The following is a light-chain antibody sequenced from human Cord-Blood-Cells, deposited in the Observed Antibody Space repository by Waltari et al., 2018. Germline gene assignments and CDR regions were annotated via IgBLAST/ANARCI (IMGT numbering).Light chain of an antibody. CDR2: DAS. CDR1: QSVSSY. Sequence: EIVLTQSPATLSLSPGERASQSVSSYLAWYQQKPGQAPRLLIYDASNRATGIPARFSGSVSGTDFTLTISSLEPEDFAVYYCQQRSNWITFGQGTRLEIK. V-gene: IGKV3-11*01. CDR3: QQRSNWIT. J-gene: IGKJ5*01.